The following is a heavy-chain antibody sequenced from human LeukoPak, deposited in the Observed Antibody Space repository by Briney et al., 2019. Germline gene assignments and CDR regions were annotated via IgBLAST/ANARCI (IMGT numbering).Heavy chain of an antibody. V-gene: IGHV3-53*01. Sequence: GGSLRLSRAASGFTVSSDYMTWVRQAPGKGLEWVSVIYSGGSTYYADSVKGRFTISRDNSKNTLHLQMDSLRAEDTAIYYCAKNRAVTPFYDYWGQGTLVTVSS. CDR1: GFTVSSDY. CDR2: IYSGGST. D-gene: IGHD4-11*01. J-gene: IGHJ4*02. CDR3: AKNRAVTPFYDY.